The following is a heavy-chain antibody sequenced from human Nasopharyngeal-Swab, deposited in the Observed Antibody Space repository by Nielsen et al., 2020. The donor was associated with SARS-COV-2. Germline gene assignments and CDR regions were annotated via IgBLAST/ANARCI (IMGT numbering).Heavy chain of an antibody. CDR2: INPSIYST. CDR3: AGDFYGSGTYYFDY. V-gene: IGHV1-46*01. CDR1: GYKFTSYY. Sequence: ASVKVSCKASGYKFTSYYIHWVRQAPGQGLEWMGVINPSIYSTTYAQKFQGRVSMTRDTSTSTVYMEVSSLTSEDTAMYFCAGDFYGSGTYYFDYWGQGTLVTVSS. D-gene: IGHD3-10*01. J-gene: IGHJ4*02.